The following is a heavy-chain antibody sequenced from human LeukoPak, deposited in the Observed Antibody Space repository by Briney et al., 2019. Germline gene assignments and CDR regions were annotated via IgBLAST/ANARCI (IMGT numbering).Heavy chain of an antibody. J-gene: IGHJ4*02. CDR1: GFTFSSYS. D-gene: IGHD5-12*01. Sequence: GESLRLSCAASGFTFSSYSKYWVRQAQGPGQAWVSSISSSSSYIYYADSVKGRFTISRDNAKNSLYLQMNSLRAEDTAVYYCARIKGEWLRYFFDYWGQGTLVTVSS. CDR2: ISSSSSYI. V-gene: IGHV3-21*01. CDR3: ARIKGEWLRYFFDY.